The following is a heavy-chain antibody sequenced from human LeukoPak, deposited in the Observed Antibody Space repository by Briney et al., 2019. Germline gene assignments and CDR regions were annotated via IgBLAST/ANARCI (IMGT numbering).Heavy chain of an antibody. J-gene: IGHJ4*02. V-gene: IGHV4-59*01. Sequence: PSETLSLTCAVSGGSISSYYWSWIRQPPGKGLEWIGYTYYSGSTNYNPSLKSRVTISVDTSKNQFSLKLSSVTAADTAVYYCARGYYYDSSGYYRRYFDYWGQGTLVTVSS. D-gene: IGHD3-22*01. CDR1: GGSISSYY. CDR2: TYYSGST. CDR3: ARGYYYDSSGYYRRYFDY.